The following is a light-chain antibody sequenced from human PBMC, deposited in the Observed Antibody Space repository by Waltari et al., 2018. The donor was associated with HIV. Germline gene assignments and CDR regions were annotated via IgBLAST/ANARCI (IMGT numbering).Light chain of an antibody. CDR3: QQYENWPPIT. CDR2: GAS. V-gene: IGKV3-20*01. Sequence: DIVLTQSPGTLSLSPGERATLSCRASQRISKNYLAWYQQKSGQAPRLLIYGASSRATGIADRFSGSGSGTDFTLTISSLQSEDFAVYYCQQYENWPPITFGQGTRLEIK. CDR1: QRISKNY. J-gene: IGKJ5*01.